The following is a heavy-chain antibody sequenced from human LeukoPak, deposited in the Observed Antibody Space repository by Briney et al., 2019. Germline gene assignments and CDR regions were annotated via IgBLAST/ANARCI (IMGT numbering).Heavy chain of an antibody. CDR2: VNSNGRSA. CDR1: GFNFDDYG. J-gene: IGHJ4*02. D-gene: IGHD1-26*01. V-gene: IGHV3-20*04. Sequence: GGSLRLSCAASGFNFDDYGMTWVRQIPGKGLEWVDGVNSNGRSAGYAASVRGLFTTSRDNAKNSLYLQINSLRPEDTAVYYCARDLFRSRVGSDWGQGTLVTVSS. CDR3: ARDLFRSRVGSD.